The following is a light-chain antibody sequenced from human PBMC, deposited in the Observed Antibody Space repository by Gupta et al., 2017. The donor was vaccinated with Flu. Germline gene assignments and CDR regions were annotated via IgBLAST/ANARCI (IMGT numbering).Light chain of an antibody. Sequence: SPSTLSASVGDRVTITCRASQSISNRLAWYQQKAGKPPKILIYKASTLEGGVPSRFSGSGSGTQFTLTISSLQPDDFATYYCQQYDYYWTFGQGTKAEI. J-gene: IGKJ1*01. CDR3: QQYDYYWT. CDR1: QSISNR. CDR2: KAS. V-gene: IGKV1-5*03.